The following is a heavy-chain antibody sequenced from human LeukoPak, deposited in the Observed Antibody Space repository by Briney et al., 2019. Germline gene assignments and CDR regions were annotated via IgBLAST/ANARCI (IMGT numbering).Heavy chain of an antibody. CDR1: GGSISSGSYY. CDR2: IYTSGST. CDR3: ARDSRSSSGWYRRDYYYYMDV. J-gene: IGHJ6*03. V-gene: IGHV4-61*02. D-gene: IGHD6-19*01. Sequence: PSETLSLTCTVSGGSISSGSYYWSWIRQPAGKGLEWIGRIYTSGSTNYNPSLKSRVTISVDTSKNQFSLKLSSVTAADTAVYYCARDSRSSSGWYRRDYYYYMDVWGKGTTVTISS.